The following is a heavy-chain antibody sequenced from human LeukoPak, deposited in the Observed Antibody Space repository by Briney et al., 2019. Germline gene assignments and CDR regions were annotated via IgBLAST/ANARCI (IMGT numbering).Heavy chain of an antibody. CDR1: GFTFSNYA. CDR3: ARARRDCSGGTCFSYYFDN. V-gene: IGHV3-64*01. Sequence: PGGSLRLSCAASGFTFSNYAIHWVRQAPGKGLECVSAISSIEGRIYYANSVKGRFTISRDNSKNTVFLQMGSLRAEDMAVYYCARARRDCSGGTCFSYYFDNWGQGTLVTVSP. J-gene: IGHJ4*02. D-gene: IGHD2-15*01. CDR2: ISSIEGRI.